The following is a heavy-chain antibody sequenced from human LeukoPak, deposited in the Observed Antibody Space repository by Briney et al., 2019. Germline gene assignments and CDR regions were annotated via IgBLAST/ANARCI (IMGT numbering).Heavy chain of an antibody. CDR3: ARTIAGVGFDY. V-gene: IGHV3-30-3*01. D-gene: IGHD6-13*01. J-gene: IGHJ4*02. Sequence: PGGSLRLSCAASGSTFSDYTMHWVRQPPGKGLEWVAFISYDGSNQYSADSVKGRFTISRDNSKNTLYLQMNSLRAEDTAVYYCARTIAGVGFDYWGQGTLVTVSS. CDR2: ISYDGSNQ. CDR1: GSTFSDYT.